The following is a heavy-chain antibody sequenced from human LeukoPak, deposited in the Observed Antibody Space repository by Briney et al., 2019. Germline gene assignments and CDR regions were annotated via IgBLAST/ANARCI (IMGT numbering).Heavy chain of an antibody. J-gene: IGHJ4*02. D-gene: IGHD5-12*01. Sequence: GGSLRLSCAASGFTFSSYGMSWVRRAPGKGPEWVSGISGSDGNTYYADSVKGRFTISRDNSQNTLYLQMNTLRAEDTAVYYCVKVVSGYHFDYWGQGTLVTVSS. CDR2: ISGSDGNT. V-gene: IGHV3-23*01. CDR3: VKVVSGYHFDY. CDR1: GFTFSSYG.